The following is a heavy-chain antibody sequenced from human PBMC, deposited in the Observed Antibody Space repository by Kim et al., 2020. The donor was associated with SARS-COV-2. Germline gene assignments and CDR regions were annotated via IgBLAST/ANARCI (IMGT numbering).Heavy chain of an antibody. CDR1: GFTFSSYA. D-gene: IGHD2-21*02. CDR3: ARVSGLYCGGDCYPDY. J-gene: IGHJ4*03. CDR2: ISYDGSNK. Sequence: GGSLRLSCAASGFTFSSYAMHWVRQAPGKGLEWVAVISYDGSNKYYADSVKGRFTISRDNSKNTLYLQMNSLRAEDTAVYYCARVSGLYCGGDCYPDYWG. V-gene: IGHV3-30*04.